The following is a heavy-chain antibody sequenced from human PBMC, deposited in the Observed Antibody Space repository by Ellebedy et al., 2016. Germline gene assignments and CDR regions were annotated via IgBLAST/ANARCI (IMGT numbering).Heavy chain of an antibody. J-gene: IGHJ4*02. V-gene: IGHV3-23*01. D-gene: IGHD4-17*01. CDR1: GLNFNTFF. Sequence: GESLKISCTASGLNFNTFFMSWVRQAPGKGLEWVSTISAGSDTTRLADSVKGRFTISSDSSKNSVYLRMNNLRVEDTAVYYCRQGHYADLWGQGTLVTVSS. CDR2: ISAGSDTT. CDR3: RQGHYADL.